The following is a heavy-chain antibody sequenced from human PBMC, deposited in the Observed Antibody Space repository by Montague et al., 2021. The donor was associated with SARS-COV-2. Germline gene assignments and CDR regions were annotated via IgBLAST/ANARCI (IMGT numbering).Heavy chain of an antibody. D-gene: IGHD3-10*01. V-gene: IGHV4-39*01. CDR2: IYYSGST. Sequence: SETLSLTCTVSGGSISSSSYYWGWIRQPPGKRLEWIGSIYYSGSTYYNPSLKSRVTISVDTSKNQFSPKLSSVTAADTAVYYCARQGRISMVRLNWFDPWGQGTLVTVSS. J-gene: IGHJ5*02. CDR1: GGSISSSSYY. CDR3: ARQGRISMVRLNWFDP.